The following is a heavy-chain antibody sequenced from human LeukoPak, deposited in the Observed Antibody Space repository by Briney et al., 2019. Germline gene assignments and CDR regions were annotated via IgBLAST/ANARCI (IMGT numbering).Heavy chain of an antibody. CDR3: ARDHGWSPDY. J-gene: IGHJ4*02. D-gene: IGHD1-26*01. CDR1: GFTFSSYE. V-gene: IGHV3-48*03. CDR2: ISSSGSSR. Sequence: PGGSLRLSCAASGFTFSSYEMNWVRQAPGKGLEWVSYISSSGSSRHYADSVKGRFTISRDNAKNSLYLQMNSLRVEDTAVYYCARDHGWSPDYWGQGTLVTVSS.